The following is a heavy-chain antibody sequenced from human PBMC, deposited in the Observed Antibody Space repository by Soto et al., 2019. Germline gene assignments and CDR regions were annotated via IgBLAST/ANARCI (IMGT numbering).Heavy chain of an antibody. CDR3: ARDGDSSGYYWTDGAFDI. J-gene: IGHJ3*02. CDR2: INAGNGNA. D-gene: IGHD3-22*01. V-gene: IGHV1-3*01. CDR1: GYTFTSYA. Sequence: ASVKVSCKASGYTFTSYAMRWVRQAPGQRLEWMGWINAGNGNAKYSQKFQGRVTITGDTSASTAYMELSSLRSEDTAVYYCARDGDSSGYYWTDGAFDIWGQGTMVTVSS.